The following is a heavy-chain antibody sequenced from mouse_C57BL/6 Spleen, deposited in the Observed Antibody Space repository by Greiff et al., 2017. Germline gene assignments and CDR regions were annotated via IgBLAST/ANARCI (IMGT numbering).Heavy chain of an antibody. CDR3: ARLGAY. CDR2: IYPGDGDT. J-gene: IGHJ3*01. CDR1: GYAFSSSW. Sequence: VKLQESGPELVKPGASVKISCKASGYAFSSSWMNWVKQRPGKGLEWIGRIYPGDGDTNYNGKFKGKATLTADKSSSTAYMQLSSLTSEDSAVYFCARLGAYWGQGTLVTVSA. V-gene: IGHV1-82*01.